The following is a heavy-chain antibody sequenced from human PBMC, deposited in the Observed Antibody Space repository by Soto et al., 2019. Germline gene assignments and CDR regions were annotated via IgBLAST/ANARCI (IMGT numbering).Heavy chain of an antibody. J-gene: IGHJ4*02. Sequence: SETLSLTCTVSGGSISSSSYYWGWIRQPPGKGLEWIGSIYYSGSTYYNPSLKSRVTISVDTSKNQFSLKLSSVTAADTAVYYCARSDYIWGMNDYWGQGTLVTVSS. D-gene: IGHD3-16*01. CDR1: GGSISSSSYY. V-gene: IGHV4-39*01. CDR3: ARSDYIWGMNDY. CDR2: IYYSGST.